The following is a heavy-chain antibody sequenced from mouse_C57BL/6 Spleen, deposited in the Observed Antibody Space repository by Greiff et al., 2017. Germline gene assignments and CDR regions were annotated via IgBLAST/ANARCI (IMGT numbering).Heavy chain of an antibody. Sequence: VKLVESGPELVKPGASVKISCKASGYAFSSSWMNWVKQRPGKGLEWIGRIYPGDGDTNYNGKFKGKATLTADKSSSTAYMQLSSLTSEDSAVYFCASSYGNPYAMDYWGQGTSVTVSS. CDR2: IYPGDGDT. J-gene: IGHJ4*01. V-gene: IGHV1-82*01. CDR1: GYAFSSSW. D-gene: IGHD2-1*01. CDR3: ASSYGNPYAMDY.